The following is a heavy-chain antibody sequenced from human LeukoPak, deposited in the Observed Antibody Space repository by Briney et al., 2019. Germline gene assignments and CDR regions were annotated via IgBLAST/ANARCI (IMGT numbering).Heavy chain of an antibody. V-gene: IGHV3-23*01. CDR3: AKDPRWELLLGDYLEH. J-gene: IGHJ1*01. Sequence: GGSLRLSCVASGFIFKDFAMIWVRQAPGKGLEWVSAISGHGGATQYAESVRGLFSISRNNSKKTLFLQMDHLRAEDAGIYFCAKDPRWELLLGDYLEHWGQGTVVTVSS. D-gene: IGHD2-15*01. CDR2: ISGHGGAT. CDR1: GFIFKDFA.